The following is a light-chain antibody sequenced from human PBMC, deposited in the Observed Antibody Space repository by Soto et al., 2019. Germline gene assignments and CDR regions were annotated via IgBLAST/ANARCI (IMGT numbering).Light chain of an antibody. V-gene: IGKV1-12*01. CDR1: QGIGSW. CDR3: QQANSFPRT. CDR2: TAS. J-gene: IGKJ1*01. Sequence: DIQMTQSPSSVSASVGDRVTITCRASQGIGSWLAWYQQKPGKAPKLLIYTASSLQSGVPSRFSGSGSGTDFTLNISTLQPEDFATYYCQQANSFPRTFGQGTKVEIK.